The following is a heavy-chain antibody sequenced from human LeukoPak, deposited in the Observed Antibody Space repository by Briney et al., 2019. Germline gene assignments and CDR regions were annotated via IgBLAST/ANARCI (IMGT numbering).Heavy chain of an antibody. CDR1: GYTSTSYG. V-gene: IGHV1-18*01. CDR3: ARWWYSSSWLPYYYYYMDV. CDR2: VSAYNGNT. J-gene: IGHJ6*03. D-gene: IGHD6-13*01. Sequence: ASVKVSCKASGYTSTSYGTSWVRLAPGQGLEWMGWVSAYNGNTNYAQKLQGRVTMTTDTSTSTAYMELRSLRSDDTAVYYCARWWYSSSWLPYYYYYMDVWGKGTTVTISS.